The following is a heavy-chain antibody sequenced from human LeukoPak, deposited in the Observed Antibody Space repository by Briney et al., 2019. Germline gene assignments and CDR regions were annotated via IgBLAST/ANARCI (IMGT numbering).Heavy chain of an antibody. CDR1: GFTFSSYA. V-gene: IGHV3-23*01. D-gene: IGHD3-10*01. CDR2: ISGSGGST. Sequence: GGSLRLSCAASGFTFSSYAMSWVRQAPGKGLEWVSAISGSGGSTYYADSVKGRFTISRDNSKNTLYLQMNSLRAEDTAVYHCAKGSSLTGLYYYYYYYMDVWGKGTTVTVSS. J-gene: IGHJ6*03. CDR3: AKGSSLTGLYYYYYYYMDV.